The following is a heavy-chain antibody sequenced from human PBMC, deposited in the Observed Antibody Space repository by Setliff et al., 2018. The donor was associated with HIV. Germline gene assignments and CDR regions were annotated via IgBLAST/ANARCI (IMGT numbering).Heavy chain of an antibody. CDR2: ISHPGST. CDR1: VASLSNRNYY. J-gene: IGHJ2*01. V-gene: IGHV4-39*07. CDR3: ARKYYFDRSGYQRDWNFDL. D-gene: IGHD3-22*01. Sequence: PSETLSLTCNVSVASLSNRNYYWAWIRQPPGKGLEWVGSISHPGSTYYKSSLKSRVTISVDTSKNQFSLKLTSVTAADTAVYYCARKYYFDRSGYQRDWNFDLWGRGTLVTVSS.